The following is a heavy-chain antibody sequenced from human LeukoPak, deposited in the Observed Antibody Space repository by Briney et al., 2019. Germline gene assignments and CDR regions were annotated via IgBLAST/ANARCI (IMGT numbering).Heavy chain of an antibody. CDR3: ARVHSGSSPAVYYYYYMDV. D-gene: IGHD3-10*01. V-gene: IGHV3-11*01. CDR1: GFTFSDYY. Sequence: GGSLRLSCAASGFTFSDYYMSWIRQAPGKGLEWVSYISSSGSTMYYADSVKGRFTISRDNAKNSLYLQMNSLRAEDTAVYYCARVHSGSSPAVYYYYYMDVWGKGTTVTVSS. J-gene: IGHJ6*03. CDR2: ISSSGSTM.